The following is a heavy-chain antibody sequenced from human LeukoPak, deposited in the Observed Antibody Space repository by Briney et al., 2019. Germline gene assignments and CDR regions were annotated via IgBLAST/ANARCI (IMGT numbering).Heavy chain of an antibody. CDR3: ARATASNWFDP. V-gene: IGHV3-7*01. J-gene: IGHJ5*02. CDR1: GFTFSSYW. CDR2: IKEDRSEK. Sequence: GGSLRLSCAASGFTFSSYWMSWVRQAPGKGLEWVANIKEDRSEKHYVDSVKGRFTISRDNAKNSLSLQMNSLRAEDTAVYYCARATASNWFDPWGQGTLVTVSS. D-gene: IGHD2-21*01.